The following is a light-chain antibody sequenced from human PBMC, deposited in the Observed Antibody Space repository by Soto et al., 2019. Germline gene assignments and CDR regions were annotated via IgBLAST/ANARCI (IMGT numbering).Light chain of an antibody. CDR3: QQYASSPLT. CDR1: QSVPKNF. J-gene: IGKJ4*01. Sequence: EIVLTQSPGTLSLSPGEGASLSCRASQSVPKNFLAWYQQKPGQALRLLISGASSRATGIPDRFSGSGSGTDFTLTISRLEAEDFAVYFCQQYASSPLTSGGGTKVEIK. V-gene: IGKV3-20*01. CDR2: GAS.